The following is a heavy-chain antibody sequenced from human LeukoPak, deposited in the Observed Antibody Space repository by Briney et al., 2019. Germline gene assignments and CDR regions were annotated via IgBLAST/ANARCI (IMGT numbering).Heavy chain of an antibody. CDR1: GGSISSGGYY. J-gene: IGHJ4*02. CDR3: ARAGGFFSPFGY. D-gene: IGHD3-3*01. V-gene: IGHV4-31*03. Sequence: SETLSLTCTVSGGSISSGGYYWSWIRQHPGKGLEWIGYIYYSGSTYYNPSLKSRVTISVDTSKNQFSLKLSSVTAADTAVYYCARAGGFFSPFGYWGQGTLVTVSS. CDR2: IYYSGST.